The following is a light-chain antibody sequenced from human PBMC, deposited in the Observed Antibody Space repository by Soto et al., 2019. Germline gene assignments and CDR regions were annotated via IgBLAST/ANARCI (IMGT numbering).Light chain of an antibody. Sequence: IVMTQSPATLSVSPGESATLSCRASQNIYYNVAWYQHRPGQAPRLLIYRASTRATGVPARFSGSGSGTEFTLTISSLQSEDFTVYSCLQYHNLWAFGLGTKVDIK. J-gene: IGKJ1*01. CDR2: RAS. CDR3: LQYHNLWA. V-gene: IGKV3-15*01. CDR1: QNIYYN.